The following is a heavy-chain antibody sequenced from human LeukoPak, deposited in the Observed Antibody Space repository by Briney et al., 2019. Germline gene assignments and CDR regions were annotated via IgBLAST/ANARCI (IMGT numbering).Heavy chain of an antibody. CDR2: ISSNSSYI. V-gene: IGHV3-21*01. CDR3: ARDRCSSTSCSDFDY. CDR1: GFTFSSYG. Sequence: GGSLRLSCAASGFTFSSYGMHWVRQAPGKGLEWVSSISSNSSYIYYADSVKGRFTISRDNAKNSLYLQMNSLRAEDTAVYYCARDRCSSTSCSDFDYWGQGTLVTVSS. J-gene: IGHJ4*02. D-gene: IGHD2-2*01.